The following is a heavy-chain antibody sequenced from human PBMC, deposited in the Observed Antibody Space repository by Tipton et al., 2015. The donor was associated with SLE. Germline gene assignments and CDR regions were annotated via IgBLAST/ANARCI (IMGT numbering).Heavy chain of an antibody. V-gene: IGHV4-59*01. CDR1: GGSISSYY. J-gene: IGHJ6*03. CDR2: IYYSGST. Sequence: TLSLTCTVSGGSISSYYWSWIRQPPGKGLEWIGYIYYSGSTNYNPSLKSRVTISVDTSKNQFSLKLSSVTAADTAVYYCARDKKAPSYYYYYMDVWGQGTLVTVSS. CDR3: ARDKKAPSYYYYYMDV.